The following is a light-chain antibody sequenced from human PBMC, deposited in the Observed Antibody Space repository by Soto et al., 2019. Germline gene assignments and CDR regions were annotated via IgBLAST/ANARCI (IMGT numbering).Light chain of an antibody. J-gene: IGKJ2*01. V-gene: IGKV3-20*01. CDR1: RSVTSNY. CDR3: EQYASSTFA. Sequence: VLTQSPGTLSLSPGERATLSCRASRSVTSNYLGWYQQKPGQAPRLLIYGAASRATGIQDMFSGSGSGTDVTLAVNKLEPEDFALYYCEQYASSTFAFGQATKLEI. CDR2: GAA.